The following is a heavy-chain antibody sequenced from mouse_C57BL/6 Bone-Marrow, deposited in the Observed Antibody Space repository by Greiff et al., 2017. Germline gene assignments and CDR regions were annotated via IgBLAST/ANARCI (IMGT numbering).Heavy chain of an antibody. V-gene: IGHV1-52*01. Sequence: VQLQQPGAELVRPGSSVKLSCKASGYTFTSYWMHWVKQRPIQGLEWIGNIDPSDSETPYNQKFKDKATLTVDKSSSTAYLQLSSRTAEDSAVYYCARGEGFYGSSYWFAYWGQGTLVTVSA. J-gene: IGHJ3*01. CDR3: ARGEGFYGSSYWFAY. CDR2: IDPSDSET. CDR1: GYTFTSYW. D-gene: IGHD1-1*01.